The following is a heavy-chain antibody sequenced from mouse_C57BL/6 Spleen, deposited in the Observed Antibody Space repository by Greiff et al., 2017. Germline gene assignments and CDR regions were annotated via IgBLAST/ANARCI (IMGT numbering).Heavy chain of an antibody. J-gene: IGHJ3*01. Sequence: QVHVKQPGAELVKPGASVKLSCKASGYTFTSYWMHWVKQRPGQGLEWIGMIHPNSGSTNYNEKFKSKATLTVDKSSSTAYMQLSSLTSEDSAVYYCARGGRRDWFAYWGQGTLVTVSA. CDR3: ARGGRRDWFAY. D-gene: IGHD2-12*01. V-gene: IGHV1-64*01. CDR1: GYTFTSYW. CDR2: IHPNSGST.